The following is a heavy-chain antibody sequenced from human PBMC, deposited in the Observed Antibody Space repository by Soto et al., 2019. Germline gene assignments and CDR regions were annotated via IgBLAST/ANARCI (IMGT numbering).Heavy chain of an antibody. D-gene: IGHD6-13*01. CDR1: GYIFTNYY. J-gene: IGHJ4*02. Sequence: QVQLVQSGVEVKKPGASVKVSCKASGYIFTNYYIHWVRQAPGQGLEWMAIINPLPTSGSTNYAQKFLGRVTVTRDTYTSTVYLELGSLRSDDTAVYYCARDLAAAAHWGQGTLVTVSS. CDR3: ARDLAAAAH. V-gene: IGHV1-46*01. CDR2: INPLPTSGST.